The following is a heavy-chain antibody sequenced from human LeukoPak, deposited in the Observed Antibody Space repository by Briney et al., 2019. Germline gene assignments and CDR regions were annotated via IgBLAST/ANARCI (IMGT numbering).Heavy chain of an antibody. CDR2: ISSSGSYT. CDR1: GLSYSDSY. V-gene: IGHV3-11*06. Sequence: PGGSLRLSCAASGLSYSDSYMTWIRQAPGKGLEWVSYISSSGSYTNYADSVKGRFTISRDNAKNSLYLQMNSLRAEDTAVYYCARDLAGAYFDYWGQGTLVTVSS. J-gene: IGHJ4*02. CDR3: ARDLAGAYFDY.